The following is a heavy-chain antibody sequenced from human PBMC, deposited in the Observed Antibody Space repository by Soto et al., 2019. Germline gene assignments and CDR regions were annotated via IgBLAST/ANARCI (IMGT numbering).Heavy chain of an antibody. Sequence: PGESLKISCNGSGYSFTSYWISWVRQMPGKGLEWMGRIDPSDSYTNYSPSFQGHVTISADKSISTAYLQWSSLKASDTAMYYCARGTVTPYYYYGMDVWGQGTTVTVSS. CDR2: IDPSDSYT. J-gene: IGHJ6*02. D-gene: IGHD4-4*01. V-gene: IGHV5-10-1*01. CDR1: GYSFTSYW. CDR3: ARGTVTPYYYYGMDV.